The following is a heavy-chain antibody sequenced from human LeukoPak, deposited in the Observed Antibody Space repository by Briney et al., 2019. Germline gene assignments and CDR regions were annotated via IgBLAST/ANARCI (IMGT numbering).Heavy chain of an antibody. CDR3: ARGLTSMPPGGY. D-gene: IGHD2/OR15-2a*01. Sequence: PSGTLSLTCAVSGASINSNNWWSWVRQPPGKGLEWIGEINHSGSTNYNPSLKSRVTILVDTSKNQFSLKLSSVTAADTAVYYCARGLTSMPPGGYWGQGTLVTVSS. CDR1: GASINSNNW. CDR2: INHSGST. V-gene: IGHV4-4*02. J-gene: IGHJ4*02.